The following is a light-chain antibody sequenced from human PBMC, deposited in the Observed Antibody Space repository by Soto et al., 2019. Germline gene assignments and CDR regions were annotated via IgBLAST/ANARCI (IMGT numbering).Light chain of an antibody. CDR1: QDISNY. CDR3: QQYDNVPQT. Sequence: DIQMTQSPSSLSASVGDRVTITCQASQDISNYLNWYQQKPGKAPKLLIYDASNLETGVPSRFSGSRSGTDFTFTISSLQPEDIATYYCQQYDNVPQTFGGGTKVEIK. J-gene: IGKJ4*01. CDR2: DAS. V-gene: IGKV1-33*01.